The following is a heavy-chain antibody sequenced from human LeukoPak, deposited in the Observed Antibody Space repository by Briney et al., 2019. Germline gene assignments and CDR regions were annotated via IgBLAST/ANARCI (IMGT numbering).Heavy chain of an antibody. D-gene: IGHD1-26*01. V-gene: IGHV3-9*01. Sequence: PGGSLRLSCAASGFTFDDYAMHWVRQAPGKGLEWVSGISWNSGSIGYADSVKGRFTISRDNAKNSLYLQMNSLRAEDTALYYCAKDGEGATRGGVMDYWGQGTLVTVSS. CDR2: ISWNSGSI. CDR3: AKDGEGATRGGVMDY. J-gene: IGHJ4*02. CDR1: GFTFDDYA.